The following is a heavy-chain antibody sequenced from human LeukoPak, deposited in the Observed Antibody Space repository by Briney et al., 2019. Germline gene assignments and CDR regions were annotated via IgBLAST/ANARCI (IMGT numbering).Heavy chain of an antibody. CDR1: GFTVSTDH. CDR2: SYSGGTS. Sequence: GGSLRLSCAASGFTVSTDHMSWVRQAPGKGLEWVAVSYSGGTSQYAESVKGRFTISRDNSKNTLYLQMNSLRVKDTALYYCARVWELSFDYWGQGTLVTVSS. V-gene: IGHV3-53*01. CDR3: ARVWELSFDY. J-gene: IGHJ4*02. D-gene: IGHD1-26*01.